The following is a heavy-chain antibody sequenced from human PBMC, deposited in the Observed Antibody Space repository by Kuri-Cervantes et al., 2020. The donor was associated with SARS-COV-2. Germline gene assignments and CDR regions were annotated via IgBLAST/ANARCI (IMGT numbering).Heavy chain of an antibody. CDR1: GFTLSSYA. CDR3: AKSIHVWPNHWGRTPFDS. CDR2: ISGRGGST. J-gene: IGHJ4*02. D-gene: IGHD7-27*01. V-gene: IGHV3-23*01. Sequence: GGSLRLSCAASGFTLSSYAMSWVRQAAGKGLEWVSVISGRGGSTYYADSVKGRFTISRDNSKNTASLQMNSLRAEDTAVYYCAKSIHVWPNHWGRTPFDSWGQGILVTVSS.